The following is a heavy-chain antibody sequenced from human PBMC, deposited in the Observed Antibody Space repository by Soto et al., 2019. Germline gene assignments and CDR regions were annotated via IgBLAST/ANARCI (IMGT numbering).Heavy chain of an antibody. CDR3: ARELIEVGYYYYGMDV. J-gene: IGHJ6*02. Sequence: ASVKVSCKASGYTFTSYYMHWVRQAPGQGLEWMGIINPSGGSTSYAQKFQGRVTMTRDTSTSTVYMELSSLRSEDTAVYYCARELIEVGYYYYGMDVWGQGXTVTVSS. CDR2: INPSGGST. D-gene: IGHD2-15*01. V-gene: IGHV1-46*01. CDR1: GYTFTSYY.